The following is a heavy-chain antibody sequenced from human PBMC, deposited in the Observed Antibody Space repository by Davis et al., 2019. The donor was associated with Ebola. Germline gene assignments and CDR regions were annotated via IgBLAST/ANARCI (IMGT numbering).Heavy chain of an antibody. D-gene: IGHD3-22*01. V-gene: IGHV3-30-3*01. J-gene: IGHJ4*02. Sequence: GESLKISCAASGFTFSSYAMHWVRQAPGKGLEWVAVISYDGSNKYYADSVKGRFTISRDNSKNTLYLQMNGLRAEDTAVYYCARSHRGITMIVVVPGIDYWGQGTLVTVSS. CDR1: GFTFSSYA. CDR3: ARSHRGITMIVVVPGIDY. CDR2: ISYDGSNK.